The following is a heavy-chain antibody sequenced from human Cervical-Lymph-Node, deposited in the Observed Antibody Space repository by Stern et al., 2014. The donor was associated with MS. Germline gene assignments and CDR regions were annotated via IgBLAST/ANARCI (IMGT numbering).Heavy chain of an antibody. V-gene: IGHV4-39*01. CDR1: GGSISRSTYY. D-gene: IGHD5-12*01. Sequence: QLQLQESGPGLVKPSETLSLTCSVSGGSISRSTYYWGWIRQPPGKGLEWIGSIYYSGTTYYNPSLKSRVTIDTSTNQFSLRPTSLTAADTAVYYCARHDGWLPHYWSQGTLVTVSS. CDR3: ARHDGWLPHY. J-gene: IGHJ4*02. CDR2: IYYSGTT.